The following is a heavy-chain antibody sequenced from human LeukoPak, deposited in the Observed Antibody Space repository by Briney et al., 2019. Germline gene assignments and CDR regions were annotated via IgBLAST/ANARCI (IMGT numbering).Heavy chain of an antibody. Sequence: SETLSLTCTVSGGSISSYYWSWIRQPPGKGLEWIGYIYYSGSTNYNPSLKSRVTISVDTSKNQFSLKLSSVTAADTAVYYCARGPMVRGVNGAFDIWGQGTMVTVSS. V-gene: IGHV4-59*08. CDR3: ARGPMVRGVNGAFDI. CDR1: GGSISSYY. CDR2: IYYSGST. J-gene: IGHJ3*02. D-gene: IGHD3-10*01.